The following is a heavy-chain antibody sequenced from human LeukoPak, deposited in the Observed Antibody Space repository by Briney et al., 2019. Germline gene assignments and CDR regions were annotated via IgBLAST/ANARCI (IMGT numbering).Heavy chain of an antibody. V-gene: IGHV4-39*07. CDR3: ASGEKMATMGII. CDR1: GGSISSSSYY. D-gene: IGHD5-24*01. Sequence: SETLSLTCTVSGGSISSSSYYWGWIRQPPGKGLEWIGSIYYSGSTYYNPSLKSRVTISVDTSKNQFSLKLSSVTAADTAVYYCASGEKMATMGIIWGQGTMVTVSS. J-gene: IGHJ3*02. CDR2: IYYSGST.